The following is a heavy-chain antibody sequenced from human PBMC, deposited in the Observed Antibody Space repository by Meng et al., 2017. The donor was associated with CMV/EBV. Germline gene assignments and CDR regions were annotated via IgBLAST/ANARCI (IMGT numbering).Heavy chain of an antibody. CDR2: IYYSGST. D-gene: IGHD2-2*01. Sequence: SETLSLTCTVSGGSISSYYWSWIRQPPGKGLEWIGYIYYSGSTNYNPSLKSRVTISVDTSKNQFSLKLSSVTAADTAVYYCAGRIVVVPAAVKGDYYYYGMDVWGQGTTVTVSS. CDR1: GGSISSYY. V-gene: IGHV4-59*01. CDR3: AGRIVVVPAAVKGDYYYYGMDV. J-gene: IGHJ6*02.